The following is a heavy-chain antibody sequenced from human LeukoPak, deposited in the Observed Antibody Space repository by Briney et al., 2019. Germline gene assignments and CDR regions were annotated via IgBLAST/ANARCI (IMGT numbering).Heavy chain of an antibody. J-gene: IGHJ4*02. Sequence: SETLSLTCTVSGGSISSGSYYWSWIRQPAGKGLEWIGRIYTSGSTNYNPSLKSRVTISVDTSKNQFSLKLSSVTAADTAVYYCARGGTAMADDYWGQGTLVTVSS. CDR3: ARGGTAMADDY. V-gene: IGHV4-61*02. D-gene: IGHD5-18*01. CDR1: GGSISSGSYY. CDR2: IYTSGST.